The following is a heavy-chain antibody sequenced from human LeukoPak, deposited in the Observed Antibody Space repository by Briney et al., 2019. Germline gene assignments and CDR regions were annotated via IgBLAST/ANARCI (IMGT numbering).Heavy chain of an antibody. D-gene: IGHD1-1*01. CDR2: ISYDAGDK. V-gene: IGHV3-30*04. CDR3: ARETEAFDY. CDR1: GFTFSSYA. J-gene: IGHJ4*02. Sequence: TGGSLRLSCAASGFTFSSYAMHWVRQAPGKGLEWVAIISYDAGDKYYADSVKGRFTTFRDNSKNTLYLQMNSLRAEDTAVYHCARETEAFDYWGQGTLVTVSS.